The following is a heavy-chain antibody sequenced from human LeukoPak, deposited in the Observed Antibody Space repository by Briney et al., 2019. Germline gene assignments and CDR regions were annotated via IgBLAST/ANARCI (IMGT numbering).Heavy chain of an antibody. Sequence: GGSLRLSCAASGFSFSSYWMHWVRQAPGKGLVWVSRINTDGRSTSYVDSVTGRFTMSRDNAKNTLYLQMNSLRAEDTAVYYCVRDIWGDRDSYFDYWGQGTLVTVSS. J-gene: IGHJ4*02. CDR2: INTDGRST. D-gene: IGHD2-21*01. V-gene: IGHV3-74*01. CDR3: VRDIWGDRDSYFDY. CDR1: GFSFSSYW.